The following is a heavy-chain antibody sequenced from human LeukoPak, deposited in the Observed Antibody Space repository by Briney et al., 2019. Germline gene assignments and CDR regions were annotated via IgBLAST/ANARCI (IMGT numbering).Heavy chain of an antibody. CDR3: AKTTLRWELLQGYYFDY. D-gene: IGHD1-26*01. V-gene: IGHV3-23*01. J-gene: IGHJ4*02. CDR1: GFTFSSYA. CDR2: ISGSGGST. Sequence: PGGFLRLSCAASGFTFSSYAMSWVRQAPGKGLEWVSAISGSGGSTYYADSVKGRFTISRDNSKNTLYLQMNSLRAEDTAVYYCAKTTLRWELLQGYYFDYWGQGTLVTVSS.